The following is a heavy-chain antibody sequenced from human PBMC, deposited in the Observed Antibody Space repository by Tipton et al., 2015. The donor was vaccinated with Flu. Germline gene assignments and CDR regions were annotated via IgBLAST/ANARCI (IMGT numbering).Heavy chain of an antibody. CDR2: MNPNSGNT. V-gene: IGHV1-8*01. Sequence: QVQLVQSGAEVKKPGASVKVSCKASGYTFTSYDINWVRQATGQGLEWMGWMNPNSGNTGYAQKFQGRVTMTRNTSISTVYMELSSLRSEDTAVYYCARGQTYYDFWSGYYTYYYYYYGMDVWGQGTTVTVSS. J-gene: IGHJ6*02. D-gene: IGHD3-3*01. CDR1: GYTFTSYD. CDR3: ARGQTYYDFWSGYYTYYYYYYGMDV.